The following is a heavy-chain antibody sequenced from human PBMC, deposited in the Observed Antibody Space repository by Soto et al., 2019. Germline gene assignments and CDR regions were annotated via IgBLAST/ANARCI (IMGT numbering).Heavy chain of an antibody. Sequence: PGGSLRLSWSACGFTFSSSAMHWVRQAPGNGLEWVAFISYDGNTTSYVDSVKGRLTIYRDNSKNMVFLQMRPLRFEDSAGYFCARHAHQRFDGYSCYLDYWRQGTLDSVSS. CDR1: GFTFSSSA. CDR3: ARHAHQRFDGYSCYLDY. V-gene: IGHV3-30-3*01. J-gene: IGHJ4*02. D-gene: IGHD5-18*01. CDR2: ISYDGNTT.